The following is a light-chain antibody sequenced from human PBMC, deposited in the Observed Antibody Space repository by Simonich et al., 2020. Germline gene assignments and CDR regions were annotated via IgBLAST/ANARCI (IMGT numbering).Light chain of an antibody. Sequence: QSALTQPASVSGSPGQSITISCTGTSSDVGDYNYVSWYQQHPGKAPQLMIYDVSKRPSGVSNRFSGTKSGNTASLTISGLQAEDEADYYCSSYTSSSTWVFGGGTKLTVL. CDR2: DVS. V-gene: IGLV2-14*01. CDR3: SSYTSSSTWV. CDR1: SSDVGDYNY. J-gene: IGLJ3*02.